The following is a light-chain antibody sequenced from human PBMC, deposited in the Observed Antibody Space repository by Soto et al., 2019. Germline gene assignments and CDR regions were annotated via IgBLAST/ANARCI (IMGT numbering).Light chain of an antibody. V-gene: IGKV3-20*01. Sequence: EVVLPQSPGTLPLSPGERATPSGRASQSVAANYLAWYQQKRGQAPRXXIYGASSRDTGIPDRFSGSGSGTEFTLTISRLEPEDFAVYYCHQYGTATLTFGHGTKVDIK. CDR1: QSVAANY. J-gene: IGKJ3*01. CDR2: GAS. CDR3: HQYGTATLT.